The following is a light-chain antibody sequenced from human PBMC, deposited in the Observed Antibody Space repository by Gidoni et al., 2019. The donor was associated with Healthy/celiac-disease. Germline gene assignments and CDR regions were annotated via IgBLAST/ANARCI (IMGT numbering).Light chain of an antibody. CDR2: GAS. J-gene: IGKJ3*01. CDR3: QQYGSSPLFT. Sequence: EIVLTHSPGTLSLSPGERATLSCRASQSVSSSYLAWYQQKPGQAPRLLIYGASSRATGIPDRFSGSGSGTDFTLTISRLEPEEFAVYYCQQYGSSPLFTFGPGTKVDIK. V-gene: IGKV3-20*01. CDR1: QSVSSSY.